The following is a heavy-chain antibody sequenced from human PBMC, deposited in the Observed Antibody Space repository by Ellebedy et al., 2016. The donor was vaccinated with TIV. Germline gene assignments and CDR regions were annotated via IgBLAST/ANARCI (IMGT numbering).Heavy chain of an antibody. Sequence: AASVKVSCKASGFTFTSSAMQWVRQARGQRLEWIGWIVVGSGNTNYAQKFQERVTITRDMSTSTAYMELSSLRSEDTAVYYWAATRGSYRTMLLAGPLDDAFDIWGQGTMVTVSS. J-gene: IGHJ3*02. D-gene: IGHD1-26*01. CDR2: IVVGSGNT. CDR3: AATRGSYRTMLLAGPLDDAFDI. CDR1: GFTFTSSA. V-gene: IGHV1-58*02.